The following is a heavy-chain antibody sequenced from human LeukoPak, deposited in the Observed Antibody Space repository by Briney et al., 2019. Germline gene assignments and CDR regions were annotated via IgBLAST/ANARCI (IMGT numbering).Heavy chain of an antibody. CDR2: ISWDGGST. CDR3: AKMAGTRYYYYYYMDV. V-gene: IGHV3-43*01. J-gene: IGHJ6*03. Sequence: GGSLRLSCAASGFTFDDYTTHWVRQAPGKGLEWVSLISWDGGSTYYADSVKGRFTISRDNSKNSLYLQMNSLRTEDTALYYCAKMAGTRYYYYYYMDVWGKGTTVTVSS. CDR1: GFTFDDYT. D-gene: IGHD1-7*01.